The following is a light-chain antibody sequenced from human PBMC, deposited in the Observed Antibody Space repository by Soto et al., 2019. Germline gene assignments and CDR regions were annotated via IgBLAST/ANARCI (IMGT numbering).Light chain of an antibody. V-gene: IGKV1-39*01. CDR2: SAF. CDR3: QQSYSVPLT. J-gene: IGKJ4*01. CDR1: QNTGSF. Sequence: DIQMTQSASSLSASIGDRVTTTCLSSQNTGSFLNWYQQKTGEAPRLLVHSAFRIQSGVPSRFNASCSGTDFTLTVSTLQPEDVATFYCQQSYSVPLTLGGGTKVDIK.